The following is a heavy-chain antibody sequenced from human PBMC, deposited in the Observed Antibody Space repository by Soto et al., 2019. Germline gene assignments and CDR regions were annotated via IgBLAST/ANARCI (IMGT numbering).Heavy chain of an antibody. CDR1: GFTFSQYA. J-gene: IGHJ4*02. CDR3: AAPMTRVYSTYNT. D-gene: IGHD1-20*01. V-gene: IGHV3-64D*06. CDR2: ISSDGGDT. Sequence: GGSLRLSCSASGFTFSQYAMDWVRQAPGKGPEYVSAISSDGGDTFYADSVKARFTTFRDNSKNTLFLQMKSLRVEDTALYYCAAPMTRVYSTYNTWGQGTLVTVSS.